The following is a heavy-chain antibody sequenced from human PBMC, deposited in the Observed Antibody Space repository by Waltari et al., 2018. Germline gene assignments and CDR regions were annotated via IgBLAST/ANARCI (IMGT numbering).Heavy chain of an antibody. Sequence: QVQLQESGPGLVKPSQTLSLTCTVSGCSISRGSYYWSWIRQPAGKGLEWIGRIYTSGSTNYNPSLKSRVTISVDTSKNQFSLKLSSVTAADTAVYYCARDSLYYYYGMDVWGQGTTVTVSS. J-gene: IGHJ6*02. CDR1: GCSISRGSYY. V-gene: IGHV4-61*02. CDR3: ARDSLYYYYGMDV. CDR2: IYTSGST.